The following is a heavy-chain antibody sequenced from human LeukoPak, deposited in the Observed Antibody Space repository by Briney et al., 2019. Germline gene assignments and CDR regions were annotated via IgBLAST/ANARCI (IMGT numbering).Heavy chain of an antibody. J-gene: IGHJ4*02. CDR1: GYSFTSYW. D-gene: IGHD3-22*01. Sequence: GESLKISCKGSGYSFTSYWIAWVRQMPGKGLEWMGIMYPGDSQTRYGPSFQGQVTISADKSISTAYLQWSRLEASDTAMYYCARRRYYYDSSGYHFDYWGQGTLVTVSS. V-gene: IGHV5-51*01. CDR2: MYPGDSQT. CDR3: ARRRYYYDSSGYHFDY.